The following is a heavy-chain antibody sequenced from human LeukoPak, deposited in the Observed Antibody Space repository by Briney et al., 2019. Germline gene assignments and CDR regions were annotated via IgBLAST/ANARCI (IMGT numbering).Heavy chain of an antibody. CDR1: GLTFSSYG. CDR2: ISGSGGST. V-gene: IGHV3-23*01. D-gene: IGHD3-9*01. CDR3: AKPLDILTGYYSLDY. Sequence: GGSLRLSCAASGLTFSSYGMSWVRQAPGKGLEWVSAISGSGGSTYYADSVKGRFTISRDNSKNTLYLQMNSLRAEDTAVYYCAKPLDILTGYYSLDYWGQGTLVTVSS. J-gene: IGHJ4*02.